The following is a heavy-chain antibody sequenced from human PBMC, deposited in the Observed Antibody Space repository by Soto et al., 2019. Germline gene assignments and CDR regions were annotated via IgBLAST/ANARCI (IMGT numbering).Heavy chain of an antibody. J-gene: IGHJ4*02. D-gene: IGHD3-10*02. CDR1: GFTFSSYA. CDR3: AKGVYFRCSSGFDY. V-gene: IGHV3-23*01. Sequence: EVQLLESGGGLVQPGGSLRLSCAASGFTFSSYAMSWVRQAPGKGLEWVSAISGSGGSTYYADSVKGRFTISRDNSKNTLYLQRNSVRVVDLAVYYCAKGVYFRCSSGFDYWGQGTLVTVSS. CDR2: ISGSGGST.